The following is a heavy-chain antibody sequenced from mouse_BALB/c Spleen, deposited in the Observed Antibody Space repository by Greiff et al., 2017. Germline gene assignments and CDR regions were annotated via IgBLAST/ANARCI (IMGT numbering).Heavy chain of an antibody. CDR2: IDPANGNT. Sequence: VQLKESGAELVKPGASVKLSCTASGFNIKDTYMHWVKQRPEQGLEWIGRIDPANGNTKYDPKFQGKATITADTSSNTAYLQLSSLTSEDTAVYYCARSERYDGGFDYWGQGTTLTVSS. V-gene: IGHV14-3*02. CDR1: GFNIKDTY. J-gene: IGHJ2*01. D-gene: IGHD2-14*01. CDR3: ARSERYDGGFDY.